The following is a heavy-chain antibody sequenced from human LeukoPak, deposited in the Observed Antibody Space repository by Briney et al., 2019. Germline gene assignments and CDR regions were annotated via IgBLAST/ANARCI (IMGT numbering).Heavy chain of an antibody. CDR2: IIPIFGTA. Sequence: ASVKVSCKASGGTFSSYAISWVRQAPGQGLEWMGGIIPIFGTANYAQKFQGRVTITTDESTSTAYMELSSLRSEDTAVYYCAKKNQEDAFDIWGQGTMVTVSS. J-gene: IGHJ3*02. CDR3: AKKNQEDAFDI. CDR1: GGTFSSYA. D-gene: IGHD1-14*01. V-gene: IGHV1-69*05.